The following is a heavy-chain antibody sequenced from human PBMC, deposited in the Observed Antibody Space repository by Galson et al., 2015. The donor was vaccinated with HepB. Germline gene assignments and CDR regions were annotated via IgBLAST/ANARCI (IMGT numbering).Heavy chain of an antibody. Sequence: SLRLSCAASGFIFGNYAMSWFRQAPGKGLEWVSFIRSKAYGGTTEYAASVKGRFTISRDDSKNIAYLQMNSLKTEDTAVYYCTREPQLYYGDYIRYYFDYWGQGTLVTVSS. D-gene: IGHD4-17*01. J-gene: IGHJ4*02. CDR3: TREPQLYYGDYIRYYFDY. CDR2: IRSKAYGGTT. V-gene: IGHV3-49*03. CDR1: GFIFGNYA.